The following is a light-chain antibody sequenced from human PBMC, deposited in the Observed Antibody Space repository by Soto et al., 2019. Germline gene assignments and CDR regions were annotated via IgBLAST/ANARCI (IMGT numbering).Light chain of an antibody. J-gene: IGLJ1*01. CDR1: SSDVGGYNY. CDR3: ATWDSSLSGFV. Sequence: QSALTQPASVSGSPGQSITISCTGTSSDVGGYNYVSWYQQLPGTAPKLLIYDTNKRPSGIPDRFSGSKSGTSATLGITGLQTGDEADYYCATWDSSLSGFVFGSGTKVTVL. V-gene: IGLV1-51*01. CDR2: DTN.